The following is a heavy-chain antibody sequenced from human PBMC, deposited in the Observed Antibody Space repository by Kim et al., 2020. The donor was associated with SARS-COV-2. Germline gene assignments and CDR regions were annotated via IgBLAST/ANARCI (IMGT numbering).Heavy chain of an antibody. J-gene: IGHJ5*02. CDR3: ASSTPYDILTGLPPNWFDP. Sequence: ASVKVSCKASGYTFTSYAMNWVRQAPGQGLEWMGWINTNTGNPTYAQGFTGRFVFSLDTSVSTAYLQISSLKAEDTAVYYCASSTPYDILTGLPPNWFDPWGQGTLVTVSS. CDR2: INTNTGNP. CDR1: GYTFTSYA. D-gene: IGHD3-9*01. V-gene: IGHV7-4-1*02.